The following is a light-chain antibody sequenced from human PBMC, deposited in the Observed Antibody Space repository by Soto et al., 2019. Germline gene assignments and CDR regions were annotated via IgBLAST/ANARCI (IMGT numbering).Light chain of an antibody. CDR1: QSVSSSD. Sequence: EIVLTQSPGTLSLSPGERATLSCRASQSVSSSDLAWYQQKPGQSPRLLIYDASSRATGIPDRFSGSRSGTDFILTISRQEPEDFAVYYCQQYGSSRTFGQGTKVDIK. V-gene: IGKV3-20*01. CDR3: QQYGSSRT. CDR2: DAS. J-gene: IGKJ1*01.